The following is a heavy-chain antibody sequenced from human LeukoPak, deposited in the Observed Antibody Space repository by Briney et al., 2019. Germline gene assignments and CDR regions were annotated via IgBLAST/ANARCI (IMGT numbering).Heavy chain of an antibody. CDR2: IKQDGSEK. CDR3: ARGMYADYFDY. D-gene: IGHD2-8*01. V-gene: IGHV3-7*01. CDR1: GFTFSSYR. J-gene: IGHJ4*02. Sequence: GGSLRLSCAASGFTFSSYRMSWVRQAPGKGLEWVANIKQDGSEKYYVDSVKGRFTISRDNAKNSLYLQMNSLRAEDTAVYYCARGMYADYFDYWGQGTLVTVSS.